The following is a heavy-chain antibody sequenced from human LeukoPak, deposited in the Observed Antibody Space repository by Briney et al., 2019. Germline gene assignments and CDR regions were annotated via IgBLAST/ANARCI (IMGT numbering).Heavy chain of an antibody. Sequence: GGSLRLSCAASGFTVSSKYMSWVRQAPGKGLEWVSVIYRGESTYYADSVKGRFTISRDNSKNTLYLQMNSLRAEDTAVYYCAKMGLKQWPYNYFDYWGQGTLVTVSS. CDR3: AKMGLKQWPYNYFDY. CDR1: GFTVSSKY. D-gene: IGHD6-19*01. CDR2: IYRGEST. J-gene: IGHJ4*02. V-gene: IGHV3-53*01.